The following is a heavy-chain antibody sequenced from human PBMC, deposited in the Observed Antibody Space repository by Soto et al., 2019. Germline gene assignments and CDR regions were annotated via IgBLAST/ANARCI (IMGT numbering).Heavy chain of an antibody. D-gene: IGHD4-17*01. CDR2: ISAYSVNT. Sequence: QVQLVQSGAEVKKPGASVKVSCKASGYTFTTYGITWVRQAPGQGLEWMGWISAYSVNTNYAQKHQGRLTVTTDTYTNKAYMDLRSLRSDDTAVYYCARVVKAGDYGDYGRYYFDYWGHGTLVTVSS. CDR3: ARVVKAGDYGDYGRYYFDY. J-gene: IGHJ4*01. V-gene: IGHV1-18*04. CDR1: GYTFTTYG.